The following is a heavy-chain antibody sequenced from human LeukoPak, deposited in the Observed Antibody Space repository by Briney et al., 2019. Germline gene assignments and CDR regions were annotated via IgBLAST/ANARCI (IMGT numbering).Heavy chain of an antibody. V-gene: IGHV1-69*05. J-gene: IGHJ4*02. CDR1: GGTFSSYA. CDR3: ATADSSGWEGYFDY. D-gene: IGHD6-19*01. CDR2: IIPIFGTA. Sequence: SVKVSCKASGGTFSSYAISWVRQAPGQGLEWMGRIIPIFGTANYAQKFQGRVTITTDESTSTAYMELSSLRSENTAVYYCATADSSGWEGYFDYWGQGTLVTVSS.